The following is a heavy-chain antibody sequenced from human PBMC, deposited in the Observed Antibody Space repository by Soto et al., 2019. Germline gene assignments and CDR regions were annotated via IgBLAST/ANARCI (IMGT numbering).Heavy chain of an antibody. Sequence: EVQLVESGGGLVKPGGSLRLSCAASGFTFSSYSMNWVRQAPGKGLEWVSSISSSSSYIYYADSVKGRFTISRDNAKNSLYLPMNSLRAEDAAVYYCARDSGSAYSSGGYNWFDPWGQGTLVTVSS. D-gene: IGHD6-25*01. CDR1: GFTFSSYS. J-gene: IGHJ5*02. CDR3: ARDSGSAYSSGGYNWFDP. V-gene: IGHV3-21*06. CDR2: ISSSSSYI.